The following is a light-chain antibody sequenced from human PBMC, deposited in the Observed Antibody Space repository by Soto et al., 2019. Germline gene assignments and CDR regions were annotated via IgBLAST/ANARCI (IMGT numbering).Light chain of an antibody. V-gene: IGLV1-47*01. CDR3: PPWDHSLSAYV. CDR2: RNN. CDR1: SSNIGSNY. J-gene: IGLJ1*01. Sequence: QSVLTQPPSASGTPGQRVTISCSGSSSNIGSNYVYWYQQLPGTAPKLLIPRNNQRPSGVPDRFSGSKSGTSASLAISGLLSDHDADYSCPPWDHSLSAYVFAPGTKLTVL.